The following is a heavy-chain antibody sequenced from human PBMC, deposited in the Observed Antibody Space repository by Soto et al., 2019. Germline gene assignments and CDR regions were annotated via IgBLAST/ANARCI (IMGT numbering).Heavy chain of an antibody. CDR3: ARSPGYDYVWGSYRPIDY. J-gene: IGHJ4*02. CDR1: GYSLTSYS. Sequence: PGESLKISCQASGYSLTSYSISSVRQMPGKNLEWMGRIDPSDSYTNYSPSFQGHVTISADKSISTAYLQWSSLKASDTAMYYCARSPGYDYVWGSYRPIDYWGQGTLVTVSS. V-gene: IGHV5-10-1*01. D-gene: IGHD3-16*02. CDR2: IDPSDSYT.